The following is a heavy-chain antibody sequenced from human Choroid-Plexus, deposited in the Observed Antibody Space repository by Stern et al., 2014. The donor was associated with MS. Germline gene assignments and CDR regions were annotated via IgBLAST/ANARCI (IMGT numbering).Heavy chain of an antibody. Sequence: ESGPTLVKPTQTLTLTCTFSGFSLRTDGVGVGWIRQPPGKALEWLALIYWDDDMRYNPSLNNRLTITQDTSKNQVVLTMINMDPVDTATYYCARRVPSMVRGVTFFDYWGQGTLVTVSS. CDR3: ARRVPSMVRGVTFFDY. CDR2: IYWDDDM. V-gene: IGHV2-5*02. D-gene: IGHD3-10*01. CDR1: GFSLRTDGVG. J-gene: IGHJ4*02.